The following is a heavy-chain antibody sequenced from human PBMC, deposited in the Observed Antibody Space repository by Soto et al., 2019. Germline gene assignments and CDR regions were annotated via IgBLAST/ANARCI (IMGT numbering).Heavy chain of an antibody. CDR1: GFTFSSYG. J-gene: IGHJ4*02. Sequence: QVQLVESGGGVVQPGRSLRLSCAASGFTFSSYGMHWVRQAPGKGLEWVAVISYDGSNKYYADSVKGRFTISRDNSKNQLYLQMNSLRAEDTAVYYCAKDLSPLYGGNGGYFDYWGQGTLVTVSS. D-gene: IGHD4-17*01. CDR3: AKDLSPLYGGNGGYFDY. V-gene: IGHV3-30*18. CDR2: ISYDGSNK.